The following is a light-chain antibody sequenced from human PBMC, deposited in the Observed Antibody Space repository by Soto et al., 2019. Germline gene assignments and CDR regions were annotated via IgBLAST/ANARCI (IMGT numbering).Light chain of an antibody. CDR1: QSVSSSY. Sequence: EIVLTQSPGTLSLSPGERATLSCRASQSVSSSYLAWYQQKPGQAPRLLIYGASSRATGIPDRLSGSGSGTDFTLTISRLEPEDFAVYYCTQYGSSQGTVGQGTKVDIX. CDR3: TQYGSSQGT. CDR2: GAS. J-gene: IGKJ1*01. V-gene: IGKV3-20*01.